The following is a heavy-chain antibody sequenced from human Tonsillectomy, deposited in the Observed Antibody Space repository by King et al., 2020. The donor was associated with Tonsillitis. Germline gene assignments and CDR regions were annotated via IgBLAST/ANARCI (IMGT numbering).Heavy chain of an antibody. V-gene: IGHV1-18*01. CDR1: GYTFTSYG. D-gene: IGHD3-9*01. J-gene: IGHJ4*02. CDR2: INAYNGDT. Sequence: QLVQSGAEVKKPGASVKVSCKASGYTFTSYGISWVRQAPGQGLEWMGWINAYNGDTNHAKKFQGRVTMTRDTSTNTAYMELRSLGSDDTAVYYCARDNTYYDILTGYSRDHFDYWGQGTLVTVSS. CDR3: ARDNTYYDILTGYSRDHFDY.